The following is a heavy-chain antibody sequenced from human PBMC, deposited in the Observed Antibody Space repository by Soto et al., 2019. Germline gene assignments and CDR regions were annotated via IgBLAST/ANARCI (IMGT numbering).Heavy chain of an antibody. Sequence: PSETLSLTCGVSGYSLTSGYHWGWIRQPPGKGLEWIGTIYRSGTTYYNPSLMSRVTMSVDTSKNQFSLKVTSATAADTAVYFCVRVYGRSSCFFDSWGQGTLVTVSS. V-gene: IGHV4-38-2*01. CDR3: VRVYGRSSCFFDS. CDR2: IYRSGTT. CDR1: GYSLTSGYH. J-gene: IGHJ4*02. D-gene: IGHD6-6*01.